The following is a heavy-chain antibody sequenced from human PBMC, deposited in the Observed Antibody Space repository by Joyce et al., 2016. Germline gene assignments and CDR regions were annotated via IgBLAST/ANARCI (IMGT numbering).Heavy chain of an antibody. Sequence: QVQLQESGPGLVKPSQTLSLTCTVSGDSFSSDDYYWSWIRQSPGKGLECIGYSRYTGSAYYNPARKSRLTMSLATSKNQFSPRLTSVTTADTAMYYCARAAVMTASSGWFDPWGQGNLVIVSS. CDR3: ARAAVMTASSGWFDP. V-gene: IGHV4-30-4*01. D-gene: IGHD2-21*02. CDR1: GDSFSSDDYY. J-gene: IGHJ5*02. CDR2: SRYTGSA.